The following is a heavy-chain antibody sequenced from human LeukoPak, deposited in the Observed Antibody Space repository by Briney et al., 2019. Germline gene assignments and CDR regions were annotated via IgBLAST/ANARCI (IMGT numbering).Heavy chain of an antibody. CDR1: GYTFTSYG. CDR3: ATYIAVAGNDY. Sequence: GASVKVSCKASGYTFTSYGISWVRQAPGQGLEWMGWISAYNGNTNYAQKLQGRVTMATDTSTSTAYMELRSLRSDDTAVYYCATYIAVAGNDYWGQGTLVTVSS. J-gene: IGHJ4*02. V-gene: IGHV1-18*01. CDR2: ISAYNGNT. D-gene: IGHD6-19*01.